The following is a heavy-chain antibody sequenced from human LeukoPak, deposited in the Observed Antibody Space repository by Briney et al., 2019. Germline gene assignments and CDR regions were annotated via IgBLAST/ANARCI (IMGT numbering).Heavy chain of an antibody. Sequence: SETLSLTCTVSGGSITRYYWTWIRQPPGKGLEWIGYIYYSGSTYYNPSLKSRVTISVDTSKNQFSLKLSSVTAADTAVYYCATRSSGGGWPFDYWGQGTLVTVSS. CDR1: GGSITRYY. J-gene: IGHJ4*02. CDR2: IYYSGST. D-gene: IGHD6-19*01. V-gene: IGHV4-59*08. CDR3: ATRSSGGGWPFDY.